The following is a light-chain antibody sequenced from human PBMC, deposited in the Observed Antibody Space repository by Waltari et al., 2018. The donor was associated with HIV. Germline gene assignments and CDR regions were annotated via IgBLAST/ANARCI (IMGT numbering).Light chain of an antibody. V-gene: IGKV1D-16*01. CDR1: QTVRSS. Sequence: DLQITQSQPSLSASVGQRVTITCRASQTVRSSLAWYQQRPGKAPKSLVYGASKLQTEVPSRFSAGGSGTNFSLTISSLKPEDFATYICQQYYTFPRTFGRGTRVDMK. CDR2: GAS. J-gene: IGKJ1*01. CDR3: QQYYTFPRT.